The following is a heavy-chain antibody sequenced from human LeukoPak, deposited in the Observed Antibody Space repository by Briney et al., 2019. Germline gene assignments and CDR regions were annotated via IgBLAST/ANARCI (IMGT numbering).Heavy chain of an antibody. Sequence: SETLSLTCTVSGDSISSSRSYWGWIRQPPGKGLEWIGSIYYSGSTYYNTSLKSRVTISVDTSKNQFSLKLSSVTAADTAVYYCARVSYDFWSGLKEGAHNWFDPWGQGTLVTVSS. CDR1: GDSISSSRSY. D-gene: IGHD3-3*01. CDR3: ARVSYDFWSGLKEGAHNWFDP. J-gene: IGHJ5*02. CDR2: IYYSGST. V-gene: IGHV4-39*07.